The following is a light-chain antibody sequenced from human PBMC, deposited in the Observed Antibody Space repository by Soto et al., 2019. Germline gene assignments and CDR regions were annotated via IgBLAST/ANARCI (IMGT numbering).Light chain of an antibody. V-gene: IGKV1-39*01. Sequence: DIRMTQSPSSLSASAGDSVTISCRASQSITKYLNWYQQKPGKAPRLLIYAASTLRSGVPSRFSGSGSGTAFPPTTNSLHPEVFATYYCQQTYSPPSLTFGGGTRLDI. J-gene: IGKJ4*01. CDR3: QQTYSPPSLT. CDR2: AAS. CDR1: QSITKY.